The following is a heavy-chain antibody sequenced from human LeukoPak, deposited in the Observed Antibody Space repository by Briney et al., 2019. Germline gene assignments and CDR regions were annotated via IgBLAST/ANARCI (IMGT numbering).Heavy chain of an antibody. CDR1: GFTFDDYA. V-gene: IGHV3-9*01. CDR3: AREGQWLVGVPFNYYGMDV. CDR2: ISWNSGSI. J-gene: IGHJ6*02. D-gene: IGHD6-19*01. Sequence: QAGGSLRLSCAASGFTFDDYAMHWVRQAPGKGLEWVSGISWNSGSIGYADSVKGRFTISRDNAKNSLYLQMNSLRAEDTAVYYCAREGQWLVGVPFNYYGMDVWGQGTTVTVSS.